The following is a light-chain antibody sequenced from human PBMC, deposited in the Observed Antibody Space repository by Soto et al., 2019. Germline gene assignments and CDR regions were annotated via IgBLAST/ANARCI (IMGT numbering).Light chain of an antibody. V-gene: IGKV3-15*01. CDR1: QSVSSN. CDR2: GAS. Sequence: EIVMTQSPATLSVSPGERATLSCRASQSVSSNLAWYQQKPGQAPRLLIYGASTRATGIPARFSGSGSVTEFTHTISSLQSEDFAVYYCQQYNNWPQTFGQGTKVEIK. J-gene: IGKJ1*01. CDR3: QQYNNWPQT.